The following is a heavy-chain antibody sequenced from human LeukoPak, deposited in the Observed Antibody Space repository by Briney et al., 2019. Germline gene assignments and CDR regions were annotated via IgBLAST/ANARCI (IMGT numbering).Heavy chain of an antibody. V-gene: IGHV4-38-2*02. CDR3: ARVRSVPAAPRNYYYYMDV. Sequence: SETPSLTCTVSGYSISSGYYWGWIRQPPGKGLEWIGSIYHSGSTNYNPSLKSRVTISVDTSKNQFSLKLSSVTAADTAVYYCARVRSVPAAPRNYYYYMDVWGKGTTVTISS. CDR1: GYSISSGYY. CDR2: IYHSGST. J-gene: IGHJ6*03. D-gene: IGHD2-2*01.